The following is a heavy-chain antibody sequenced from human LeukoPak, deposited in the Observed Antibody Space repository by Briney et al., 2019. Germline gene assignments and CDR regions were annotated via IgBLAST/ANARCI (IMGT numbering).Heavy chain of an antibody. D-gene: IGHD6-19*01. CDR3: AKDRGSGPLFSLIS. CDR2: ISASGGTT. CDR1: GFTFSDYA. V-gene: IGHV3-23*01. Sequence: GGSLRLSCAASGFTFSDYAMTWVRQAPGKGLEWVSGISASGGTTHYADSVKGRFTVSRDNSKNTPYLQMNSLRGDDTAVYYCAKDRGSGPLFSLISWGQGTLVTVSS. J-gene: IGHJ5*02.